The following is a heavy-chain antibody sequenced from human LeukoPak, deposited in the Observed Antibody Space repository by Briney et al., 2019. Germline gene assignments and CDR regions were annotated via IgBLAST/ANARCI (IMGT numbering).Heavy chain of an antibody. CDR2: IYSGDNT. J-gene: IGHJ6*03. V-gene: IGHV3-53*01. Sequence: GGSLRLSCAASGFTVSSNYMSWVRQAPGKELEWVSVIYSGDNTFYADSVKGRFTISRDNSKNTLYLQMNSLRAEDTAVYYCARHGSITMVRGRLRYFYMDVWGKGTTVTISS. CDR1: GFTVSSNY. CDR3: ARHGSITMVRGRLRYFYMDV. D-gene: IGHD3-10*01.